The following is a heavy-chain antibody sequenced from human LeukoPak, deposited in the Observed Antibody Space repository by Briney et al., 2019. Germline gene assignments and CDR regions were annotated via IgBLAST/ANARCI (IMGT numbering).Heavy chain of an antibody. J-gene: IGHJ1*01. Sequence: SETLSLTCTVSGGSISSYYWNWIRQPPGKGLEWIGYIYYSGSTNYNPSLKSRVTISVDRSKNQFSLKLSSVTAADTAVYYCARSRGVLDYFHHWGQGTLVTVSA. V-gene: IGHV4-59*01. CDR3: ARSRGVLDYFHH. CDR2: IYYSGST. CDR1: GGSISSYY. D-gene: IGHD3-3*01.